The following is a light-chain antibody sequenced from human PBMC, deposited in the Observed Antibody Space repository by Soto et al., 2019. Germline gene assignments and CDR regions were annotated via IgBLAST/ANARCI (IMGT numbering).Light chain of an antibody. CDR1: QSVISN. J-gene: IGKJ1*01. CDR2: SAS. V-gene: IGKV3-15*01. Sequence: EILMTQSPATLSVSPGERVTLSCWASQSVISNLAGYRQKPGHTPTLLIYSASTRVTGTPARFSGSGSGTNFTLTITSLQSEDFAVYYCQQYYTWPRGTFGQGTKVDIK. CDR3: QQYYTWPRGT.